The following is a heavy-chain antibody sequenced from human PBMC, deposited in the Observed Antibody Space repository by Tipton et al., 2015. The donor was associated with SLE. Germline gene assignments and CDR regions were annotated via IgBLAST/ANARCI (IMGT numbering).Heavy chain of an antibody. CDR1: GFTFSSYA. D-gene: IGHD3-10*01. Sequence: SLRLSCAASGFTFSSYAMHWVRQAPGKGLEWVAVISYDGSNKYYADSVKGRFTIPRDNSKNTLYLQMNSLRAEDTAVYYCAKVVRFGELLFDYWGQGTLVTVSS. J-gene: IGHJ4*02. CDR3: AKVVRFGELLFDY. CDR2: ISYDGSNK. V-gene: IGHV3-30-3*01.